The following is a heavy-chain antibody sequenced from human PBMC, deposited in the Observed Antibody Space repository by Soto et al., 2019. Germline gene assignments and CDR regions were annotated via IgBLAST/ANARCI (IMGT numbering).Heavy chain of an antibody. Sequence: ASVKVSCKVSGYTLTELSMHWVRQAPGKGLEWMGGFDPEDGETIYAQKFQGRATMTEEPSTDTAYMELSSLRSEETAVYYCATHITGTTIRYYYYYYYMDVWGKGTTVTVSS. V-gene: IGHV1-24*01. CDR1: GYTLTELS. CDR2: FDPEDGET. CDR3: ATHITGTTIRYYYYYYYMDV. D-gene: IGHD1-7*01. J-gene: IGHJ6*03.